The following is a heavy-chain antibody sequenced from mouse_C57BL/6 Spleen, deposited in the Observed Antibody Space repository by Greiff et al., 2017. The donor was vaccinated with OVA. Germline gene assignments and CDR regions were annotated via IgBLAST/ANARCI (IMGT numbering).Heavy chain of an antibody. CDR2: IRLKSDNYAT. V-gene: IGHV6-3*01. Sequence: EVKLVESGGGLVQPGGSMKLSCVASGFTFSNYWMNWVRQSPEKGLEWVAQIRLKSDNYATHYAESVKGRFTISRDDSKSIVYLQMNNLRAEDTGIYYCTSSYWFAYWGQGTLVTVSA. CDR1: GFTFSNYW. CDR3: TSSYWFAY. J-gene: IGHJ3*01.